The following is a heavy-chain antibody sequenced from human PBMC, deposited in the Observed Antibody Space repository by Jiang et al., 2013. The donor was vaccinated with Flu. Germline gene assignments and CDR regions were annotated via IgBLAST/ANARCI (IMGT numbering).Heavy chain of an antibody. CDR3: ARARYYSDTSGSYYAYYDY. V-gene: IGHV4-59*01. D-gene: IGHD3-22*01. Sequence: KGLEWIGYINYSGSTTNYNPSLKSRVTISVDTSKNQFSLKLSSVTAADTAVFYCARARYYSDTSGSYYAYYDYWGQGTLVTVSS. CDR2: INYSGST. J-gene: IGHJ4*02.